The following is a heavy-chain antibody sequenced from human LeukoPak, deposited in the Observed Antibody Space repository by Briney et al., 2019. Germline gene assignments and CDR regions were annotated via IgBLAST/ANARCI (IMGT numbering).Heavy chain of an antibody. CDR2: IYHSGST. CDR1: GGSISSGGYY. D-gene: IGHD2-15*01. Sequence: PSETLSLTCTVSGGSISSGGYYWSWIRQPPGKGLEWIGYIYHSGSTYYNPSLKSRVTISVDRSKNQFSLKLSSVTAADTAVYYCARVLNIFAFDIWGQGTMVTVSS. CDR3: ARVLNIFAFDI. V-gene: IGHV4-30-2*01. J-gene: IGHJ3*02.